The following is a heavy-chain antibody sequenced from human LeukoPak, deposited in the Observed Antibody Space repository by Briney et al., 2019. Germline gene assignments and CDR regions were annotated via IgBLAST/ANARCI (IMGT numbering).Heavy chain of an antibody. CDR1: HFTLSTYN. V-gene: IGHV3-21*01. CDR2: IDVSGTFI. Sequence: PGGSLRLSCAASHFTLSTYNMNWVRQAPGKGLEWVSFIDVSGTFITYADSLRGRFTLSRDNAKNSLYLQMTSLRVEDTAIYYCARDLGVRDRAYDIWGQGTMVTVSS. D-gene: IGHD3-10*02. J-gene: IGHJ3*02. CDR3: ARDLGVRDRAYDI.